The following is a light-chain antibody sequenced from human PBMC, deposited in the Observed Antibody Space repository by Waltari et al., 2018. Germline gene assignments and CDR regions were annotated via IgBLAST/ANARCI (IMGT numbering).Light chain of an antibody. Sequence: YQQKPGQAAVMVKYKDSERPSWMPERCSGASSGTTVTLTISGVQAEDEAEYYCQSGHSSGSYVLVGGGTKVTVL. V-gene: IGLV3-25*03. J-gene: IGLJ2*01. CDR3: QSGHSSGSYVL. CDR2: KDS.